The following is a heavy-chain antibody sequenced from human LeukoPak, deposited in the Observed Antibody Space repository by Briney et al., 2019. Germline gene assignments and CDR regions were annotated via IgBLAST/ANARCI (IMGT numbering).Heavy chain of an antibody. J-gene: IGHJ4*02. D-gene: IGHD4/OR15-4a*01. CDR2: ISGSGSST. V-gene: IGHV3-23*01. Sequence: GGSLRLSCAASGFTFSSYAMSWVRQAPGKGLEWVSDISGSGSSTYSAGSVKGRFTISRDNSKNTLYLQMYSLRAEDTAVYYCAKESPSAYSYYLDYWGQGTLVTVSS. CDR3: AKESPSAYSYYLDY. CDR1: GFTFSSYA.